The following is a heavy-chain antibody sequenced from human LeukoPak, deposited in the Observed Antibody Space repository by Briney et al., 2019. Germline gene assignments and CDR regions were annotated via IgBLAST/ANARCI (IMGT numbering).Heavy chain of an antibody. J-gene: IGHJ4*02. Sequence: GGSLRLSCAASGFTFNNCAMSWVRQAPRKGLEWVSAISGGGDSTFYADSVKGRFSISRDNSGNTLSLQMNSLGAEDTAVYFCAKTPQGYSAYYDYWGQGALVTVSS. CDR1: GFTFNNCA. V-gene: IGHV3-23*01. D-gene: IGHD5-12*01. CDR3: AKTPQGYSAYYDY. CDR2: ISGGGDST.